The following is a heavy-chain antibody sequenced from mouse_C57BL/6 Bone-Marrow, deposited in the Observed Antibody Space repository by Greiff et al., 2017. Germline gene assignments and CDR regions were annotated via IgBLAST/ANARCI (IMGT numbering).Heavy chain of an antibody. J-gene: IGHJ3*01. CDR3: TTSDGYYWFAY. V-gene: IGHV14-1*01. CDR1: GFNIKDYY. CDR2: IDPEDGDT. Sequence: EVQLQQSGAELVRPGASVKLSCTASGFNIKDYYMHWVKQRPEQGLEWIGRIDPEDGDTEYAPKFQGKATMTADTSSNTAYLQLSSLTSGDTAVYYCTTSDGYYWFAYWGQGTLVTVSA. D-gene: IGHD2-3*01.